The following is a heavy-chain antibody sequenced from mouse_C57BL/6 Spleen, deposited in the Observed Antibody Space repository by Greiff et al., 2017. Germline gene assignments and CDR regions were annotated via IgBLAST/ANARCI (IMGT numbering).Heavy chain of an antibody. V-gene: IGHV3-8*01. J-gene: IGHJ4*01. D-gene: IGHD1-1*01. CDR3: ARRRDYYGSSYEGAMDY. CDR1: GYSITSDY. Sequence: EVQGVESGPGLAKPSQTLSLTCSVTGYSITSDYWNWIRKFPGNKLEYMGYISYSGSTYYNPSHKSRISITRDTSKNQYYLQLNSVTTEDTATYYCARRRDYYGSSYEGAMDYWGQGTSVTVSS. CDR2: ISYSGST.